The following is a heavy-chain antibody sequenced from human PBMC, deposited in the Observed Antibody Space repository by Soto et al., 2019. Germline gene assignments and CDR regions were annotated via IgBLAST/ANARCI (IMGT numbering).Heavy chain of an antibody. CDR3: ATQEVGGTYVYTFDP. D-gene: IGHD1-26*01. CDR1: GGSISSYY. J-gene: IGHJ5*02. V-gene: IGHV4-59*04. CDR2: IYYSGST. Sequence: ETLSLTCTVSGGSISSYYWSWIRQPPGKGLEWIGYIYYSGSTYYNPSLKSRVTISVDTSKNQFSLKLSSVTAADTAVYYCATQEVGGTYVYTFDPWGQGTLVTVSS.